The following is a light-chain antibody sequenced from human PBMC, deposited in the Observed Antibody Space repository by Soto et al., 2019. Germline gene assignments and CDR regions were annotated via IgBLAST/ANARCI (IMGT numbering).Light chain of an antibody. J-gene: IGLJ3*02. CDR3: CSYAGSYTWV. CDR1: SSDVGGYNY. Sequence: QSALTQPRSVSGSPGQSVTFSCTGTSSDVGGYNYVSWYQQHPGKAPKLMIYDVNKRPSGVPDRFSGSKSGNTASLTISGLQAEDEADYYCCSYAGSYTWVFGGGTKLTVL. V-gene: IGLV2-11*01. CDR2: DVN.